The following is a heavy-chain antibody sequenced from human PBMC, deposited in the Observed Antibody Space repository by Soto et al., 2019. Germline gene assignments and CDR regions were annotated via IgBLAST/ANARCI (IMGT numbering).Heavy chain of an antibody. V-gene: IGHV4-34*01. CDR3: ATSITVFGLLIPPFDP. J-gene: IGHJ5*02. Sequence: PSETLSLTCAVYGGSVNGYCWNWIRQPPGKGLEWIGEINHTGVTHYNPSLKSRVTMSVDTSKNQFSLRLSSVTAADTAIYYCATSITVFGLLIPPFDPWGQGTKVTV. CDR2: INHTGVT. CDR1: GGSVNGYC. D-gene: IGHD3-3*01.